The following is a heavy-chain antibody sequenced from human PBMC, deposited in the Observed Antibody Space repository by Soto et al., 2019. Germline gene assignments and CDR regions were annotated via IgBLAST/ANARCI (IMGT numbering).Heavy chain of an antibody. J-gene: IGHJ4*02. D-gene: IGHD5-18*01. CDR1: GGSISSGGYY. V-gene: IGHV4-31*03. CDR3: ERSRGRDTAMVPLDY. Sequence: SETLSLTCTVSGGSISSGGYYWSWIRQHPGKGLEWIGYIYYSGSTYYNPSLKSRVTISVDTSKNQFSLKLSSVTAADTAVYYCERSRGRDTAMVPLDYWGQGTLVTVSS. CDR2: IYYSGST.